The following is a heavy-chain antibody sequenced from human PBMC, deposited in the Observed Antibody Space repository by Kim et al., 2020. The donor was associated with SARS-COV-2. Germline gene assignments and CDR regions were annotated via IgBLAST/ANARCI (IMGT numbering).Heavy chain of an antibody. V-gene: IGHV4-39*01. J-gene: IGHJ5*02. CDR3: ARKVTEYSSGWYGWFDP. D-gene: IGHD6-19*01. Sequence: SETLSLTCTVSGGSISSSSYYWGWIRQPPGKGLEWIGSIYYSGSTYYNPSLKSRVTISVDTSKNQFSLKLSSVTAADTAVYYCARKVTEYSSGWYGWFDP. CDR2: IYYSGST. CDR1: GGSISSSSYY.